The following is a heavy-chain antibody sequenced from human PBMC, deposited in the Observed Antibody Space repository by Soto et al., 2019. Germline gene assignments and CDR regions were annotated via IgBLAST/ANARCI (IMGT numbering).Heavy chain of an antibody. J-gene: IGHJ5*01. CDR3: ARCPIDHNWFDS. CDR2: IYDTGST. D-gene: IGHD3-9*01. V-gene: IGHV4-59*01. Sequence: SETLSLTCTVSGSDITTYYWSWLRQSPGKGLEWIGHIYDTGSTTYNPSLKSRVTISVDTSNKQFPLTLTSVTAADTAVYYCARCPIDHNWFDSWGQGTLVTVSS. CDR1: GSDITTYY.